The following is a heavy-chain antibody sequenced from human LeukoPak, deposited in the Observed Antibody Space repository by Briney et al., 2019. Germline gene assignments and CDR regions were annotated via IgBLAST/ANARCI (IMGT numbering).Heavy chain of an antibody. CDR1: GFTFDDYA. V-gene: IGHV3-43*02. CDR3: AKEYGGNSDFDY. Sequence: GGSLRLSCAASGFTFDDYAMHCVRHAPGKGLEWVSLISGDGGSTYYADSVKGRFTISRDNSKNSLYLQMNSLRTEDTALYYCAKEYGGNSDFDYWGQGTLVTVSS. CDR2: ISGDGGST. J-gene: IGHJ4*02. D-gene: IGHD4-23*01.